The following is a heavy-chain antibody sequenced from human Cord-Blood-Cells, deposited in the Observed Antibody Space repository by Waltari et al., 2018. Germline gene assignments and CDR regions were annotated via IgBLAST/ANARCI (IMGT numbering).Heavy chain of an antibody. CDR1: GGSFSGYY. CDR2: INHSGRN. D-gene: IGHD6-19*01. Sequence: QVQLQQWGAGLLKTSETLSLTCAVYGGSFSGYYWSWIRQPPGKGLEWIGEINHSGRNNDNPSLKSRVTRSVDTSTNQCSLKLSSVTAAGTAVYYCARLGGKRNSSGWYWFDPWGQGTLVTVSS. J-gene: IGHJ5*02. V-gene: IGHV4-34*01. CDR3: ARLGGKRNSSGWYWFDP.